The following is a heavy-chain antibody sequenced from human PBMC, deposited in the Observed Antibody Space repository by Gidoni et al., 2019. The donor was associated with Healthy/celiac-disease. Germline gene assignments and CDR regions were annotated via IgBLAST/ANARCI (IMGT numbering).Heavy chain of an antibody. CDR2: IYYSGST. CDR3: ARHNPVAGNLDY. Sequence: VPLQESRPGLVKPSETLSLPCTVSGGSISSYYWSWIRQPPGKGLEWIGYIYYSGSTNYNPSLKSRVTISVDTSKNQFSLKLSSVTAADTAVYYCARHNPVAGNLDYWGQGTLVTVSS. D-gene: IGHD6-19*01. J-gene: IGHJ4*02. V-gene: IGHV4-59*08. CDR1: GGSISSYY.